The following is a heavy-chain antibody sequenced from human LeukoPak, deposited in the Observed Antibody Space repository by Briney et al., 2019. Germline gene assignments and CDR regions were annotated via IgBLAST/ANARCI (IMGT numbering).Heavy chain of an antibody. Sequence: GGSLRLSCAASGFTFSSYAMHWVRQAPGKGLESVAVISYDGSNKYYADSVKGRFTISRDNSKNTLYLQMNSLRAEDTAVYYCARDDNWSYYYDSSGYLPDYWGQGTLVTVSS. V-gene: IGHV3-30-3*01. D-gene: IGHD3-22*01. CDR3: ARDDNWSYYYDSSGYLPDY. CDR1: GFTFSSYA. CDR2: ISYDGSNK. J-gene: IGHJ4*02.